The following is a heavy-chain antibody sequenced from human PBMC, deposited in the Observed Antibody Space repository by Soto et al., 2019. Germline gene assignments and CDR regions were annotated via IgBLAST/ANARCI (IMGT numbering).Heavy chain of an antibody. Sequence: PSETLSLTCTVSGGSVSSGSYYWSWIRQPPGKGLEWIGYIYYSGSTNYNPSLKSRVTISVDTSKNQFSLKLSSVTAADTAVYYCARVLAIFGVVIDWFDPWGQGNLVTVS. V-gene: IGHV4-61*01. J-gene: IGHJ5*02. CDR1: GGSVSSGSYY. D-gene: IGHD3-3*01. CDR2: IYYSGST. CDR3: ARVLAIFGVVIDWFDP.